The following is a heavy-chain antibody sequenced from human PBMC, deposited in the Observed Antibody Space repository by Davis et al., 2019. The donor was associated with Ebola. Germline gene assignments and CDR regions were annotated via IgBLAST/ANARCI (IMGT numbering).Heavy chain of an antibody. J-gene: IGHJ5*02. Sequence: MPSETLSLTCAVPGDSFTSSNWRRCPRPPPGQGLEWIGEISQSGSTNYNPSLKSRVTISVDESKNQFSLKLSSVTAADTGVYYCARDPGRGITDGGWFDPWGQGTLVTVSS. CDR2: ISQSGST. D-gene: IGHD1-14*01. V-gene: IGHV4-4*02. CDR3: ARDPGRGITDGGWFDP. CDR1: GDSFTSSNW.